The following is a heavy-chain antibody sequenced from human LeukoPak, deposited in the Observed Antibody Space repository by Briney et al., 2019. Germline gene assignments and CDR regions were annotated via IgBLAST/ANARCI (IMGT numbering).Heavy chain of an antibody. V-gene: IGHV1-2*06. CDR1: GHTFIDYY. CDR2: IILKSGGT. CDR3: ARSASTSWLHFDY. J-gene: IGHJ4*02. Sequence: GASVKVSCKASGHTFIDYYIHWVRQAPGQGLEWMGRIILKSGGTNYAQKFQGRVTMTRDTAISTAYMELSVLRSDHTAVYYFARSASTSWLHFDYWGQGTLVTVSS. D-gene: IGHD6-13*01.